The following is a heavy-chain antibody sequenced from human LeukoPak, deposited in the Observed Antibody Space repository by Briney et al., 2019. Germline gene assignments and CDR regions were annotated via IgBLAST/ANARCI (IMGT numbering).Heavy chain of an antibody. Sequence: ASVKVSCKASGYTFTSYGISWVRQAPGQGLEWMGWISAYNGNTNYAQKLQGRVTMTTYTSTSTAYMELRSLRSDDTAVYYCARDKWYYDSSGYYYYFDYWGQGTLVTVSS. CDR2: ISAYNGNT. CDR1: GYTFTSYG. D-gene: IGHD3-22*01. J-gene: IGHJ4*02. V-gene: IGHV1-18*01. CDR3: ARDKWYYDSSGYYYYFDY.